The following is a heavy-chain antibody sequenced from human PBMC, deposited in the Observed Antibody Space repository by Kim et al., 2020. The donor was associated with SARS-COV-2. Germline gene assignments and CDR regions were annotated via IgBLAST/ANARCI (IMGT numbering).Heavy chain of an antibody. J-gene: IGHJ6*02. V-gene: IGHV3-23*01. Sequence: GGSLRLSCAASGFTFNSYAMNWVRQAPGKGLEWVSAISGSGGSAYFADSVRGRFTISRDNSKNTLYLQMNSLRAEDTAVYYCAKMPTSSPSDSYYYGMDVWGQGTTVTVSS. CDR3: AKMPTSSPSDSYYYGMDV. CDR1: GFTFNSYA. CDR2: ISGSGGSA. D-gene: IGHD2-2*01.